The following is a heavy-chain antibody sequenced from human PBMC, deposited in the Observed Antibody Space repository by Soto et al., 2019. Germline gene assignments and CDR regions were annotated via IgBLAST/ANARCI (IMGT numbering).Heavy chain of an antibody. J-gene: IGHJ4*02. V-gene: IGHV3-21*01. CDR2: ISISNFI. CDR1: VFTFSNYN. D-gene: IGHD3-10*01. Sequence: GGSLRLSCAASVFTFSNYNMNWVRQAPGKGLEWISSISISNFIYYADSVKGRFTISRDNAKNSLYLQMNSLRVEDTAVYYCATPMALPGSDYWGQGALVTVSS. CDR3: ATPMALPGSDY.